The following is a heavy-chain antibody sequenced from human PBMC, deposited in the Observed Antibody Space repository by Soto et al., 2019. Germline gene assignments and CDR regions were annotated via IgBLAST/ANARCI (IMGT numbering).Heavy chain of an antibody. V-gene: IGHV4-31*03. Sequence: QVQLQESGPGLVKPAQTLSLTCTVSGGSISSGGYYWSWIRQHPGKGLEWIGYIYYSGSTYYNPSLKSRVTISVDTSKNQFSLKLSSVTAADTAVYYCASMNGNYDFWSGYGAGTLYYGMDVWGQGTTVTVSS. D-gene: IGHD3-3*01. CDR3: ASMNGNYDFWSGYGAGTLYYGMDV. J-gene: IGHJ6*02. CDR2: IYYSGST. CDR1: GGSISSGGYY.